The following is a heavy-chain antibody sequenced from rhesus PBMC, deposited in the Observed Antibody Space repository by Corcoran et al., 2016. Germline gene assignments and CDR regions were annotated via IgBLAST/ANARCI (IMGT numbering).Heavy chain of an antibody. V-gene: IGHV4-80*01. D-gene: IGHD3-34*01. CDR2: INGNSGST. J-gene: IGHJ4*01. CDR1: GGSFSAYW. Sequence: QVLLQESGPGLVKSSETLSLTCAVSGGSFSAYWWTWIRQPPGKGLEGIGEINGNSGSTHHHPSLERRVTISKDASKTQFSLKLNSVTAADTAVYYCARILGGYYFDYWGQGVLVTVSS. CDR3: ARILGGYYFDY.